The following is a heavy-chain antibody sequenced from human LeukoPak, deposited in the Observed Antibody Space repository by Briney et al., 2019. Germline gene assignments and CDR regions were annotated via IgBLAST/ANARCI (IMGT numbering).Heavy chain of an antibody. Sequence: ASVKVSCKASGFTFTIYGITWLRQAPGQGLEWMGWISAYSDNTNYAQKFHGRVTMTTDTSTSKAYMELRSLRSDDTAVYYCAIVSGYDWESFYDYWGQGTLVTVSS. CDR1: GFTFTIYG. CDR2: ISAYSDNT. V-gene: IGHV1-18*01. J-gene: IGHJ4*02. D-gene: IGHD5-12*01. CDR3: AIVSGYDWESFYDY.